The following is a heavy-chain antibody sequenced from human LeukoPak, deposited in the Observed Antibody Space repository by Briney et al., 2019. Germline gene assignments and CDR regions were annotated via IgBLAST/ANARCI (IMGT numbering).Heavy chain of an antibody. D-gene: IGHD5-24*01. CDR1: GYSFTNYY. CDR3: ARDRDGYQDY. J-gene: IGHJ4*02. Sequence: ASVKVSCKASGYSFTNYYIHWVRQAPGQGLEWMGIINPSGGSTSYAQKFQARVTMTRDMSTSTVYMELSSLRSEDTAVFYCARDRDGYQDYWGRGTLVTVSS. V-gene: IGHV1-46*01. CDR2: INPSGGST.